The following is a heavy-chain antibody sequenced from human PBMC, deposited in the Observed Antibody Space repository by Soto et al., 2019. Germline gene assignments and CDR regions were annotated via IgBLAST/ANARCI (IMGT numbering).Heavy chain of an antibody. Sequence: GVSLRLSCAASGFSFTTYAMHWVRQAPGKGLEWVAVISDDGSIKYYADSVKGRFTISRDNSKNTFYLQMNRLRGDDTALYYCARAIETAMDPCDYWGQGALVTVSS. J-gene: IGHJ4*02. CDR3: ARAIETAMDPCDY. V-gene: IGHV3-30-3*01. CDR2: ISDDGSIK. D-gene: IGHD5-18*01. CDR1: GFSFTTYA.